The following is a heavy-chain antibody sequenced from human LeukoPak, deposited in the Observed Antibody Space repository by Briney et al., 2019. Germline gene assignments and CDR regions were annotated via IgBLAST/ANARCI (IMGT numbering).Heavy chain of an antibody. CDR1: GGSISSGDYY. V-gene: IGHV4-30-4*01. CDR3: ARDFRGSVDAFDI. CDR2: IYYSGRT. J-gene: IGHJ3*02. Sequence: SSQTLSLTCTVSGGSISSGDYYWSWIRQPPGKGLEWIGYIYYSGRTNYNPSLKSRVSISVDTSKNQFSLKLSSVTAADTAVYYCARDFRGSVDAFDIWGQGTMVAVSS.